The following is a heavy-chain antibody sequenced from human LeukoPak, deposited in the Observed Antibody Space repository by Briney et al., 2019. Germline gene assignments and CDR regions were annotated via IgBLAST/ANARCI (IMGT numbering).Heavy chain of an antibody. CDR2: IYYSGST. J-gene: IGHJ4*02. V-gene: IGHV4-59*01. CDR3: AREGYSGYESFDY. Sequence: KPSETLSLTCTVSGGSISSYYWSWIRQPPGKGLEWIGYIYYSGSTNYNPSLKSRVTISVDTSKNQFSLKLSSVTAADTAVYYCAREGYSGYESFDYWGQGTLVTVSS. CDR1: GGSISSYY. D-gene: IGHD5-12*01.